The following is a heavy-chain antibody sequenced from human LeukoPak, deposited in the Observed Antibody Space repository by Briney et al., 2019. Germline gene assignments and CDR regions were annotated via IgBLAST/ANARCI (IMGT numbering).Heavy chain of an antibody. Sequence: GESLKISCKGSGFSFTNYWIGWVRQMPGKGLEWMGIIYPGDSDTRYSPSFQGQVTISVDKYISTAYLQWSSLKASDTAMYYCARSWVAGYGTVLDYWGQGTPVSVSS. CDR3: ARSWVAGYGTVLDY. CDR2: IYPGDSDT. D-gene: IGHD6-19*01. V-gene: IGHV5-51*01. J-gene: IGHJ4*02. CDR1: GFSFTNYW.